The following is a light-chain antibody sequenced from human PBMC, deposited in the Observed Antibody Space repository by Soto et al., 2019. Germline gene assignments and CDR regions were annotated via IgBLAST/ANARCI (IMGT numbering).Light chain of an antibody. CDR2: GAS. CDR3: QQYNNWPPWT. Sequence: EIVMTQSPATLSVSPGERATLSCRASQSVSSNLAWYQQNPGQAPRLLIYGASIRATGIPARFSGSESGTEFTLTISSLQSEDFAVYYCQQYNNWPPWTFGHGTKVEIK. CDR1: QSVSSN. V-gene: IGKV3-15*01. J-gene: IGKJ1*01.